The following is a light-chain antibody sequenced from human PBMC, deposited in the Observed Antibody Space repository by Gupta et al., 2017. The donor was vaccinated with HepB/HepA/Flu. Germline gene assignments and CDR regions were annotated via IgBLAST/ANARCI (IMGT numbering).Light chain of an antibody. Sequence: SYVLAQPPSVSVAPGKTASISCGGHNIGSRSVHWYQQKPGQAPVLVIYYNSDRPSGIPERFSGSNSGNTATLTISRVEAGDEAEYYCQVWDGSSVHLVFGGGTKLTVL. CDR1: NIGSRS. J-gene: IGLJ2*01. CDR3: QVWDGSSVHLV. CDR2: YNS. V-gene: IGLV3-21*04.